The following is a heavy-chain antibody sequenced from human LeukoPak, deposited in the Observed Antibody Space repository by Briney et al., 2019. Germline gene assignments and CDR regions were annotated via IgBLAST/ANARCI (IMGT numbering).Heavy chain of an antibody. CDR1: GGTFSSYS. Sequence: ASVKVSCKASGGTFSSYSISWVRQAPGQGLEWMGWMNPNSGNTGYAQKFQGRVTMTRNTSISTAYMELSSLRSEDTAVYYCAALAVAGDFDYWGQGTLVTVSS. V-gene: IGHV1-8*02. D-gene: IGHD6-19*01. J-gene: IGHJ4*02. CDR2: MNPNSGNT. CDR3: AALAVAGDFDY.